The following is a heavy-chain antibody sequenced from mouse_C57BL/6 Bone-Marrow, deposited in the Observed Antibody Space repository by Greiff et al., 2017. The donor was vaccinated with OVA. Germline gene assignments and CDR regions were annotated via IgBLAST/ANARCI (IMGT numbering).Heavy chain of an antibody. CDR1: GYTFTSYW. D-gene: IGHD2-5*01. CDR2: IYPGNSDP. Sequence: EVQLQQSGTVLARPGASVKMSCKTSGYTFTSYWMHWVKQRPGQGLEWIGAIYPGNSDPSYNQKFKGKAKLTAVTSASTAYMELSSLTNEDSAVYYCTRSGYYSNPWFAYWGQGTLVTVSA. CDR3: TRSGYYSNPWFAY. J-gene: IGHJ3*01. V-gene: IGHV1-5*01.